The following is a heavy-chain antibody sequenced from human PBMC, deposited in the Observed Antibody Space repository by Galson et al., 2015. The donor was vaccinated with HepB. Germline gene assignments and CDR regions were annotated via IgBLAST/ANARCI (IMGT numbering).Heavy chain of an antibody. CDR1: GYSFTSYW. CDR3: ARAYGSGSYSGSYYYGMDV. CDR2: IYPVDSGT. J-gene: IGHJ6*02. D-gene: IGHD3-10*01. Sequence: QSGAEVKKPGESLKISCKASGYSFTSYWIGWVRQMPGKGLEWMGIIYPVDSGTRYSPSFQGQVTISADKSISTAYLQWSSLKASDTAIYYCARAYGSGSYSGSYYYGMDVWGQGTTVTVSS. V-gene: IGHV5-51*01.